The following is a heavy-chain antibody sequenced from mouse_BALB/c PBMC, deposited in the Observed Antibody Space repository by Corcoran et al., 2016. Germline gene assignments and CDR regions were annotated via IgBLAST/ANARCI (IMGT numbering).Heavy chain of an antibody. D-gene: IGHD1-3*01. Sequence: QVQLQQSGAELARPGASVKLSCKASGYTFTDYYINWVKQRTGQGLEWIGEIYPGSGNTYYNEKFKGKATLTADKSSSTAYMQLNSLTSEDSAVYFCAKVGAPLVDYYAMDYWGQGTSVTVSS. CDR2: IYPGSGNT. CDR1: GYTFTDYY. V-gene: IGHV1-77*01. CDR3: AKVGAPLVDYYAMDY. J-gene: IGHJ4*01.